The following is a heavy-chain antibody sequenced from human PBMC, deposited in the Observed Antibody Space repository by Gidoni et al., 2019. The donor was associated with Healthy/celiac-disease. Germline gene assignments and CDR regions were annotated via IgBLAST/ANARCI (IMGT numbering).Heavy chain of an antibody. CDR1: GVTVSSNY. D-gene: IGHD5-12*01. CDR3: ASRGVATIEDY. Sequence: ELQLVETGGGLFRPGGSLRLSCASPGVTVSSNYMSWVRQAPGKGLEWVSVIYSGGSTYYADSVKGRFTISRDNSKNTLYLQMNSLRAEDTAVYYCASRGVATIEDYWGQGTLVTVSS. CDR2: IYSGGST. V-gene: IGHV3-53*02. J-gene: IGHJ4*02.